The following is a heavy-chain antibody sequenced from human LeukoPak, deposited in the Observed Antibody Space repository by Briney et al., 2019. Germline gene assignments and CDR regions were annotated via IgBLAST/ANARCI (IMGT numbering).Heavy chain of an antibody. Sequence: SETLSLTCAVYGGSFSGYYWSWIRQPPGKGLEWIGEINHSGSTNYNPSLKSRVTISVDTSKNQFSLKLSSVTAADTAVYYCARGRELDPFEAFDTWGKGPMVTVSS. CDR3: ARGRELDPFEAFDT. J-gene: IGHJ3*02. CDR1: GGSFSGYY. V-gene: IGHV4-34*01. D-gene: IGHD1-1*01. CDR2: INHSGST.